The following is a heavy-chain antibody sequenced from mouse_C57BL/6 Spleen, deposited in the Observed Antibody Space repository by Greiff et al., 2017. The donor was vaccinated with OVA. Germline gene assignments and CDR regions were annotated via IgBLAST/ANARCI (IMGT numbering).Heavy chain of an antibody. D-gene: IGHD1-1*01. Sequence: QVQLQQPGAELVKPGASVKLSCKASGYTFTSYWMHWVKQRPGQGLEWIGMIHPNSGSTNYNEKFKSKATLTVDKSSSTAYMKLSSLTSEDSAVYYCARPSFTTVVATGYFDVWGTGTTVTVSS. J-gene: IGHJ1*03. CDR3: ARPSFTTVVATGYFDV. V-gene: IGHV1-64*01. CDR2: IHPNSGST. CDR1: GYTFTSYW.